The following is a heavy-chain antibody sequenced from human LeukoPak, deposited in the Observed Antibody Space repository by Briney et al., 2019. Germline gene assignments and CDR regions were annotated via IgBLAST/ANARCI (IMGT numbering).Heavy chain of an antibody. CDR3: ARFGYGGKVDY. D-gene: IGHD4-23*01. J-gene: IGHJ4*02. Sequence: GGSLRLSCAASGFTFSSYWMHWVRQAPGKGLVWVSRSNSDGSSTSYADSVKGRFTISRDNAKNSLFLQMNSLRAEDTALYYCARFGYGGKVDYWGQGTLVTVSS. CDR1: GFTFSSYW. CDR2: SNSDGSST. V-gene: IGHV3-74*01.